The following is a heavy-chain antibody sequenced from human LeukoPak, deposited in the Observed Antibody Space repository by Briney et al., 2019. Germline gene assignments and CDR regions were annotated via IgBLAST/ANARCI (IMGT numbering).Heavy chain of an antibody. V-gene: IGHV4-4*02. Sequence: GSLRLSCAASGFTFSRYEMNWVRQAPGKGLEWIGEIYNSGSTNYNPSLKSLVTISVDKSKNQFSLRLSSVTAADTAVYYCARSGNSWYFDLWGRGTLVTVSS. J-gene: IGHJ2*01. CDR2: IYNSGST. CDR3: ARSGNSWYFDL. D-gene: IGHD4-23*01. CDR1: GFTFSRYE.